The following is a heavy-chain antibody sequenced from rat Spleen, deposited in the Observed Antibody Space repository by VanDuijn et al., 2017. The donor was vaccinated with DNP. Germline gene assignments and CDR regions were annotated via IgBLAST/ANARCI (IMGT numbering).Heavy chain of an antibody. CDR1: GFTFSDYN. CDR2: ISTSGGST. J-gene: IGHJ3*01. CDR3: ATSPGPNWFAY. V-gene: IGHV5S23*01. D-gene: IGHD1-4*01. Sequence: EVQLVESGGGLVQPGRSLKLSCAASGFTFSDYNMAWVRQAPTKGLDWVATISTSGGSTYYRDSVKGRFTVSRDNAKSTLYLQMDSLRSEDTATDYCATSPGPNWFAYWGQGTLVTVSS.